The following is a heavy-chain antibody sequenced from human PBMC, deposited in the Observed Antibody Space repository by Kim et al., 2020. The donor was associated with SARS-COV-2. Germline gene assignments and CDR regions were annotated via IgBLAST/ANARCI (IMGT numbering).Heavy chain of an antibody. V-gene: IGHV1-3*01. D-gene: IGHD3-16*01. J-gene: IGHJ3*02. CDR3: ARLSLRFDDAFDI. Sequence: YSQKFQGRVTITRDTSASTAYMELSSLRSEDTAVYYCARLSLRFDDAFDIWGQGTMVTVSS.